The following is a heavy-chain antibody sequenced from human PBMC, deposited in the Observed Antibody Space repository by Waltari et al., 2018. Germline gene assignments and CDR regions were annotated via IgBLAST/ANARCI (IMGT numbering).Heavy chain of an antibody. V-gene: IGHV2-5*02. D-gene: IGHD3-10*01. CDR2: IYWDDDK. CDR3: AHRHLIYNYASGFFGNWFDP. J-gene: IGHJ5*02. Sequence: QISLRESGPPLVKPSQTLTLTCTVSGVSLTTDGVGVGWIRQPPGKALQWLALIYWDDDKQYSPSLKNRLTITKDTSRNQVVLSMTNVDPVDTGTYFCAHRHLIYNYASGFFGNWFDPWGQGAQVIVSA. CDR1: GVSLTTDGVG.